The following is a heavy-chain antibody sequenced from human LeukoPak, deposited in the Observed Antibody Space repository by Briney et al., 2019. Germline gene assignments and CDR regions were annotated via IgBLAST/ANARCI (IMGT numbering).Heavy chain of an antibody. V-gene: IGHV4-34*01. Sequence: SETLPLTCAVYGGSFSGYYWSWIRQPPGKGLEWIGEINHSGSTNYNPSLKSRVTISVDTSKNQFSLKLSSVTAADTAVYYCARAGPRNYYDSSGYFHYWGQGTLVTVSS. CDR1: GGSFSGYY. CDR2: INHSGST. J-gene: IGHJ4*02. CDR3: ARAGPRNYYDSSGYFHY. D-gene: IGHD3-22*01.